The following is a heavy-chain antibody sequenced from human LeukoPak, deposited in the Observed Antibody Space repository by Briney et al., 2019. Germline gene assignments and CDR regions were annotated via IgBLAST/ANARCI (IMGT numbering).Heavy chain of an antibody. D-gene: IGHD3-10*01. J-gene: IGHJ4*02. CDR1: GGSFSGYY. CDR3: ARGRLRDYYGSGSYYRYFDY. CDR2: INHSGST. Sequence: SETLSLTCAVYGGSFSGYYWSWIRQPPGKGLEWVGEINHSGSTNYNPSLKSRVTISVDTSKNQFSLKLSFVTAADTAVYYCARGRLRDYYGSGSYYRYFDYWGQGTLVTVSS. V-gene: IGHV4-34*01.